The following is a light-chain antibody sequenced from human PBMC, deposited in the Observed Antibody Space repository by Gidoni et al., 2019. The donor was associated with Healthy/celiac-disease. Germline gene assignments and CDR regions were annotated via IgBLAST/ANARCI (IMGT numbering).Light chain of an antibody. CDR3: QQYNNWPPLT. Sequence: EIVMTQSLATLSVSPGERATLSCRASQSVSSNLAWYQQKPGQAPRLLLYGASTRATGIPARFSGSGSGTEFTLTISSLQSEDLAVYYCQQYNNWPPLTFGGGTKVEIK. CDR2: GAS. CDR1: QSVSSN. J-gene: IGKJ4*01. V-gene: IGKV3-15*01.